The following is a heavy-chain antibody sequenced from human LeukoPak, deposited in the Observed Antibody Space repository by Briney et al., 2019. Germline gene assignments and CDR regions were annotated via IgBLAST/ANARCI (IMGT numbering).Heavy chain of an antibody. CDR2: ISWNSGSI. V-gene: IGHV3-9*01. CDR1: GFTFDDYA. Sequence: PGRSLRLSCAASGFTFDDYAMHWVRQAPGKGLEWVSGISWNSGSIGYADSVKGRFTISRDNAKSSLYLQMNSLRAEDAALYYCAKAGGYNWNYDFDYWGQGTLVTVSS. CDR3: AKAGGYNWNYDFDY. D-gene: IGHD1-7*01. J-gene: IGHJ4*02.